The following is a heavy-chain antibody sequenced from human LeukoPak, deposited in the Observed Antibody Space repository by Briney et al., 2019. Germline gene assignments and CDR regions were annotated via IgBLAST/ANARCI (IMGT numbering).Heavy chain of an antibody. CDR3: ARGDSSGYYSAY. D-gene: IGHD3-22*01. CDR2: IWYDGSNK. V-gene: IGHV3-33*01. Sequence: QAGGSLRLSCAASGFTFSSYGMHWVRQAPGKGLEWVAVIWYDGSNKYYADSVKGRFTTSRDNSKNTLYLQMNSLRAEDTAVYYCARGDSSGYYSAYWGQGTLVTVSS. J-gene: IGHJ4*02. CDR1: GFTFSSYG.